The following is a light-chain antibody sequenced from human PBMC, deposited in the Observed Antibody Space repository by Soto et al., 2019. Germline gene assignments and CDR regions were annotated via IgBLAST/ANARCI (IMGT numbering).Light chain of an antibody. V-gene: IGKV4-1*01. CDR1: QSGFYSSHNKNS. CDR3: EHDYYCPSC. J-gene: IGKJ3*01. Sequence: DIVITQAPDSLAVSLGARATINCKSSQSGFYSSHNKNSLAWYQQEPGQPPQLLIYSASTRESGVPDRFSGSESGTDFTLTIRGLQAKAGVVSYDEHDYYCPSCLGTGTQVD. CDR2: SAS.